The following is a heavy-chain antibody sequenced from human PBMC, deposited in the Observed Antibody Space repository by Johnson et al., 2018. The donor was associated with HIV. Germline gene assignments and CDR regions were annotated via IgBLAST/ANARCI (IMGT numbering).Heavy chain of an antibody. CDR2: ISYDGNNK. CDR3: ASPSMPWGIDAFDI. Sequence: QVQLVESGGGLVQPGGSLRLSCAASGFTFSSYGMHWVRQAPGKGLEWVAIISYDGNNKYYADSVKGRFTISRDNSKNTLYLQMNSLRVEDTAMYYCASPSMPWGIDAFDIWGQGAMVTVSS. D-gene: IGHD2/OR15-2a*01. V-gene: IGHV3-30-3*01. CDR1: GFTFSSYG. J-gene: IGHJ3*02.